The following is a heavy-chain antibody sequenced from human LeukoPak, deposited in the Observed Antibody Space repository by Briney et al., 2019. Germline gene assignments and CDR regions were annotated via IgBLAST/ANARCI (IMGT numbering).Heavy chain of an antibody. J-gene: IGHJ4*02. CDR2: ISGSGGST. Sequence: GASLQISCNGSGYSFTSYWIGWVRQMPGKGLEWVSAISGSGGSTYYADSVKGRFTISRDNSKSTLCLQMNSLRAEDTAVYYCAKQLGYCSDGSCYFPYWGQGTLVTVSS. D-gene: IGHD2-15*01. V-gene: IGHV3-23*01. CDR1: GYSFTSYW. CDR3: AKQLGYCSDGSCYFPY.